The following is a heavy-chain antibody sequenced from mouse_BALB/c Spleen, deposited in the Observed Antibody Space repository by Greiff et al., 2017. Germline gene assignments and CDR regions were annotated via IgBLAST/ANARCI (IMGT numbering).Heavy chain of an antibody. CDR2: ISDGGSYT. V-gene: IGHV5-4*02. D-gene: IGHD2-10*02. J-gene: IGHJ2*01. CDR3: AREGYGNSYFDY. CDR1: GFTFSDYY. Sequence: EVQLMESGGGLVKPGGSLKLSCAASGFTFSDYYMYWVRQTPEKRLEWVATISDGGSYTYYPDSVKGRCTISRDNAKNNLYLQMSSLKSEDTAMYDCAREGYGNSYFDYWGQGTTLTVSS.